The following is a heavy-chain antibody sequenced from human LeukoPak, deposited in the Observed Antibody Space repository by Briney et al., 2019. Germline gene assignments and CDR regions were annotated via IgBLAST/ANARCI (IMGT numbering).Heavy chain of an antibody. CDR2: ISYDGSNK. CDR1: GFTFSSYA. CDR3: AGDLGTVVSGRYGMDV. V-gene: IGHV3-30-3*01. J-gene: IGHJ6*02. Sequence: GGSLRLSCAASGFTFSSYAMHWVRQAPGKGLEWVAVISYDGSNKYYADSVKGRYTISRDNSKNTLYLQMNSLRAEDTAVYYCAGDLGTVVSGRYGMDVWGQGTTVTVSS. D-gene: IGHD4-23*01.